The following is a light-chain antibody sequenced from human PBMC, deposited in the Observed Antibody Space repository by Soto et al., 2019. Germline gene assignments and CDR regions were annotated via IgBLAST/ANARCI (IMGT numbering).Light chain of an antibody. Sequence: QSVLTQPPSVSGAPGQRVTIYCTRSSSNIGAGYDVHWYQQLPGTAPKLLIYGNSNRPSGVPDRFSGSKSGTSASLAITGLQAEDEADYYCQSYDSSLSALFGGGTQLTVL. CDR1: SSNIGAGYD. J-gene: IGLJ3*02. V-gene: IGLV1-40*01. CDR3: QSYDSSLSAL. CDR2: GNS.